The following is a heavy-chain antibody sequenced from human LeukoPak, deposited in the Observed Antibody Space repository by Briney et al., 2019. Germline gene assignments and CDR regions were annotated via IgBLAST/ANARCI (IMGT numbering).Heavy chain of an antibody. CDR3: ATHGTISSSQGVYAFDM. D-gene: IGHD6-13*01. V-gene: IGHV4-59*08. J-gene: IGHJ3*02. CDR1: GGSISSYY. CDR2: IYYSWST. Sequence: SETLSLTCTVSGGSISSYYWSWIRQPPGKGLEWICYIYYSWSTNYNPSLKSRVSISIDTSKNQFSLRLSSVTAADSALYYCATHGTISSSQGVYAFDMWGQGTMVTVSS.